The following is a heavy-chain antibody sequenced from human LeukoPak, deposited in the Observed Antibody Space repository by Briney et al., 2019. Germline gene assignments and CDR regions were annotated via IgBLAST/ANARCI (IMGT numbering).Heavy chain of an antibody. D-gene: IGHD2-21*01. V-gene: IGHV3-15*01. CDR3: TTDHHYLYCGGDCYHSGY. CDR1: GLNLYKAW. J-gene: IGHJ4*02. CDR2: IKSKTDGGTT. Sequence: GASLRLPCEASGLNLYKAWMSWVRQAPGKGPPWVGRIKSKTDGGTTDYAAPVKGRFTNSRDDSKNTLYLQMSSLKTEDTAVYYCTTDHHYLYCGGDCYHSGYWGQGSLVTVSS.